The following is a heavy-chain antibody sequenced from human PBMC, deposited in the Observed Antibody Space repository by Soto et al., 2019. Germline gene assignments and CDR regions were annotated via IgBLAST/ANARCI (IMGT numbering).Heavy chain of an antibody. Sequence: TLSLTCTVSGGSISSGGYYWSWIRQHPGKGLEWIGYIYYSGSTNYNPSLKSRVTISVDTSKNQFSLKLNSVTAADTAVYYCARAYCSGGSCYLYRYYYGMDVWGQGTTVTVSS. D-gene: IGHD2-15*01. CDR3: ARAYCSGGSCYLYRYYYGMDV. V-gene: IGHV4-31*03. CDR2: IYYSGST. J-gene: IGHJ6*02. CDR1: GGSISSGGYY.